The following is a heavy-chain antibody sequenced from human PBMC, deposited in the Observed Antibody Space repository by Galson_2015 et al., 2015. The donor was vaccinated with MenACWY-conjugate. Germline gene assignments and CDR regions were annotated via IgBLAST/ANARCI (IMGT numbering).Heavy chain of an antibody. J-gene: IGHJ3*01. CDR1: GFTFGTYW. D-gene: IGHD4-17*01. Sequence: SLRLSCAASGFTFGTYWMTWVRQAPGKGLEWVANIKYDGSEQYYVDSVRGRFTISRDNAKNSVYLQMNSLRSEDTAVYCCVRDTVQMVTTKWGQGTLVTVSS. CDR3: VRDTVQMVTTK. CDR2: IKYDGSEQ. V-gene: IGHV3-7*01.